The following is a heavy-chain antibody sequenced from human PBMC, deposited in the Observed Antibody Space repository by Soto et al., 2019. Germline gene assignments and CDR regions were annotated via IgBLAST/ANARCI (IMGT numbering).Heavy chain of an antibody. D-gene: IGHD2-15*01. J-gene: IGHJ6*02. V-gene: IGHV1-69*13. CDR2: IIPIFGTA. CDR3: AREDVPVLVAATSTSGNYYYGMDV. Sequence: SVKVSCKASGGTFSSYAISWVRQAPGQGLEWMGGIIPIFGTANYAQKIQGRVTITADESTSTAYMELSSLRSEDTAFYYCAREDVPVLVAATSTSGNYYYGMDVWG. CDR1: GGTFSSYA.